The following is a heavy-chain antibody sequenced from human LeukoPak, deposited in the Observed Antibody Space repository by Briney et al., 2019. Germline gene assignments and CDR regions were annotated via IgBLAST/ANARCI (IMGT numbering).Heavy chain of an antibody. D-gene: IGHD3-3*01. J-gene: IGHJ5*02. V-gene: IGHV4-39*07. CDR1: GGSISSSRYY. CDR3: ARGDYDFWSGQRVNWFDP. CDR2: IYYSGGT. Sequence: SETLSLTCTVAGGSISSSRYYWGWIRQPPGKGLEWIGNIYYSGGTYYNPSLKSRVTISVDRSKNQFSLKLSSVTAADTAVYYCARGDYDFWSGQRVNWFDPWGQGTLVTVSS.